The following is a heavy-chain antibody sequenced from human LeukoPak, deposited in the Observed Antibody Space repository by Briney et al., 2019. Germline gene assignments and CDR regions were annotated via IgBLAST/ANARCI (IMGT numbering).Heavy chain of an antibody. CDR3: AREIYSYDYYYYMDV. CDR1: GYTFTSYY. J-gene: IGHJ6*03. CDR2: INTNTGNP. D-gene: IGHD5-18*01. V-gene: IGHV7-4-1*02. Sequence: ASVKVSCKASGYTFTSYYMHWVRQAPGQGLEWMGWINTNTGNPTYAQGFTGRFVFSLDTSVSTAYLQISSLKAEDTAVYYCAREIYSYDYYYYMDVWGKGTTVTVFS.